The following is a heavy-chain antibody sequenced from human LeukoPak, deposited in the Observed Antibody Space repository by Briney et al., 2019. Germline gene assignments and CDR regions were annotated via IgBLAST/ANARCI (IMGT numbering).Heavy chain of an antibody. CDR2: IYYSGST. D-gene: IGHD6-19*01. CDR3: ARYLDQWLTPFDY. CDR1: GGSISSYY. Sequence: PSETLSLTCTVSGGSISSYYWSWIRQSPGKGLEWIGYIYYSGSTNYNPSLKSRVTISVDTSKNQFSLRLSSVTAADTAVYYCARYLDQWLTPFDYWGQGTLVTVSS. V-gene: IGHV4-59*08. J-gene: IGHJ4*02.